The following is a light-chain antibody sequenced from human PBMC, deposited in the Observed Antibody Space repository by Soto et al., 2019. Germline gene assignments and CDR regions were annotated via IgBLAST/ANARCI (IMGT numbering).Light chain of an antibody. Sequence: EIVLTQSPGTLSLSPVERVTLSCRASQSVSSSYLAWYQQKPGQAPRLLIYGASSRATGIPDRFSGSGSGTDFTLTISRLEPEDFAVYYCQQYGSSPRTFGQGTKVDI. CDR3: QQYGSSPRT. CDR2: GAS. J-gene: IGKJ1*01. V-gene: IGKV3-20*01. CDR1: QSVSSSY.